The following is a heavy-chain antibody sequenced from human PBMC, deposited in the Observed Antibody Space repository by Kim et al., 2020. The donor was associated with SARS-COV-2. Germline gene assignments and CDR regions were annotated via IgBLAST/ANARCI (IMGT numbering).Heavy chain of an antibody. CDR3: ARDHREWLQYTANWYFDL. J-gene: IGHJ2*01. CDR1: GGSISSYY. Sequence: SEILSLTCTVSGGSISSYYWSWIRQPPGKGLEWIGYIYYSGSTNYNPSLKSRVTISVDTSKNQFSLKLSSVTAADTAVYYCARDHREWLQYTANWYFDLWGRGTLVTVSS. V-gene: IGHV4-59*01. CDR2: IYYSGST. D-gene: IGHD3-3*01.